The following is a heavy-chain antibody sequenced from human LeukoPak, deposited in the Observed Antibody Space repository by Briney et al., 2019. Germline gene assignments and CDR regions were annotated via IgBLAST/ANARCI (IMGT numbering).Heavy chain of an antibody. J-gene: IGHJ4*02. CDR2: ISAYNGNT. CDR1: GYTFTGYY. D-gene: IGHD3-22*01. V-gene: IGHV1-18*04. CDR3: ARTYDSSEGDY. Sequence: ASVKVSCKASGYTFTGYYMHWVRQAPGQGLEWMGWISAYNGNTNYAQKLQGRVTMTTDTSTSTAYMELRSLRSDDTAVYYCARTYDSSEGDYWGQGTLVTVSS.